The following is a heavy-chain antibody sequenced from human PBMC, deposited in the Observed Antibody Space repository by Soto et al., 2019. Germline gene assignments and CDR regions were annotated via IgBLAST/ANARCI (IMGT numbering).Heavy chain of an antibody. V-gene: IGHV1-18*01. J-gene: IGHJ4*02. CDR1: GYTFTSYG. Sequence: QVQLVQSGPEVKKPGASVKVSCKTSGYTFTSYGISWVRQAPGQGLEWMGWISTYKGNTNYAQKFQGRVTMTTDTATSTAYMELRSLRSDDTAVYYCATRPSAFVLCGQGTVVTVAT. CDR2: ISTYKGNT. CDR3: ATRPSAFVL. D-gene: IGHD2-8*01.